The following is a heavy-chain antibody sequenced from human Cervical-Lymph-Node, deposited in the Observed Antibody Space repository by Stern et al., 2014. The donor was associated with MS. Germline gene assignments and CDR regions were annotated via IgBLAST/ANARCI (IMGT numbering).Heavy chain of an antibody. V-gene: IGHV5-51*01. J-gene: IGHJ4*02. D-gene: IGHD2-21*01. Sequence: EVQLVQSGAEVKKPGESLKISCKGSGYSFTSYWIGWGRQMPGKGLGWVGINYPGDSDPRYSPSFQGQVTISADKSISTAYLQWSSLKASDTAMYYCARHCGFRPGCIDYWGQGTLVTVSS. CDR1: GYSFTSYW. CDR3: ARHCGFRPGCIDY. CDR2: NYPGDSDP.